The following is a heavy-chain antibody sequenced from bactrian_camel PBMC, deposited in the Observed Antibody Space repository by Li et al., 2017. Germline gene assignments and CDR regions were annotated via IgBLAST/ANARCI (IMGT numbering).Heavy chain of an antibody. Sequence: QLVESGGGSVQAGGSLRLSCAASGFTFSSVCMGWFRQAPGKEREGVAAIDINGITTYADSVKGRFAISQDYAKNTVYLQMNSPKPEDTGMYYCAASLTLPEERLCHLYYDVQYWGQGTQVTVS. CDR2: IDINGIT. CDR3: AASLTLPEERLCHLYYDVQY. J-gene: IGHJ4*01. V-gene: IGHV3S53*01. D-gene: IGHD4*01. CDR1: GFTFSSVC.